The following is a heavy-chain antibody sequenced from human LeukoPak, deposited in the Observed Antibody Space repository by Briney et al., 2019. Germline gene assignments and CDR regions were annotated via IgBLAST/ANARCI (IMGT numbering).Heavy chain of an antibody. CDR2: IHGGGST. V-gene: IGHV3-53*01. Sequence: GGSLRLSCAASGFTVSSNYMSWVRQAPGKGLEWVSVIHGGGSTYYADSVKGRFTIPRDNSKNTLYLQMNSLRAEDTAVYYCSRGRAASFDVWGQGTMVTVSS. J-gene: IGHJ3*01. D-gene: IGHD5-12*01. CDR1: GFTVSSNY. CDR3: SRGRAASFDV.